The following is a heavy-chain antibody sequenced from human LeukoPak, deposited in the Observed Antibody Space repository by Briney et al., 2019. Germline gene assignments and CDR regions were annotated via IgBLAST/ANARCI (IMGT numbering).Heavy chain of an antibody. Sequence: QSGGSLRLSCAASGFNFNGSAMHWVRQSSGKGLEWVGRIRSKADNYATAYVGSVEGRFTVSRDNAKNSLYLQMNSLRAEDTAVYYCARESGSVTSEVDFDYWGQGTLVTVSS. D-gene: IGHD4-17*01. CDR2: IRSKADNYAT. CDR1: GFNFNGSA. V-gene: IGHV3-73*01. CDR3: ARESGSVTSEVDFDY. J-gene: IGHJ4*02.